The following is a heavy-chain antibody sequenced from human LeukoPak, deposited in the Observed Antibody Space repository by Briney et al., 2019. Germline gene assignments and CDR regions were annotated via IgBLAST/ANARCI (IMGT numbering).Heavy chain of an antibody. CDR1: GFTFSRYG. D-gene: IGHD3-9*01. CDR3: ARAYYDILTGPADDAFDI. J-gene: IGHJ3*02. Sequence: GRSLRLSCAASGFTFSRYGMHWVRQAPGKGLQWVAVIWFDGSNKYYADSVKGRFTISRDNSKNRLYLQMNSLRVEDTAAYYCARAYYDILTGPADDAFDIWGQGTMVTVSS. V-gene: IGHV3-33*01. CDR2: IWFDGSNK.